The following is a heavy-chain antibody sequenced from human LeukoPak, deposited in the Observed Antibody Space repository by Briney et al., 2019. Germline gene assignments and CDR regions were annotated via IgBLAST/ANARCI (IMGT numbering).Heavy chain of an antibody. J-gene: IGHJ4*02. CDR1: GFTFNTYS. CDR2: IDSSGGYM. CDR3: LRGDRRDY. V-gene: IGHV3-21*06. Sequence: PGGPLRLSCEASGFTFNTYSMNWARQAPGKGLEWVSSIDSSGGYMLYADSVKGRFIISRDNAKDSLYLQMNSLRVEDTAVYYCLRGDRRDYWGQGTLVTVSS.